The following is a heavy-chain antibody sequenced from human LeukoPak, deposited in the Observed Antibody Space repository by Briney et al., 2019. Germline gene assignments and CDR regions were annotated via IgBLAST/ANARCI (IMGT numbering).Heavy chain of an antibody. Sequence: SQTLSLTCAISGDSVSSNSAAWNWIRQSPSRGLEWLGRTYYRSKWYNDYAVSVKSRITINPDTSKNQFSLQLNSVTPEDTAVYYCARDIVLMAPGYYYMDVWGKGTTVTVSS. CDR3: ARDIVLMAPGYYYMDV. CDR2: TYYRSKWYN. CDR1: GDSVSSNSAA. V-gene: IGHV6-1*01. J-gene: IGHJ6*03. D-gene: IGHD2-8*01.